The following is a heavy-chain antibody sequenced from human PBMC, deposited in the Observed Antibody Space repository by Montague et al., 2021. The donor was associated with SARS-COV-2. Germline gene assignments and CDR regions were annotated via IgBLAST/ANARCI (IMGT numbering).Heavy chain of an antibody. CDR1: GGSFSSYYYY. CDR3: ARGPGVVIILAIYYYYGMD. D-gene: IGHD3-3*01. V-gene: IGHV4-61*01. J-gene: IGHJ6*01. Sequence: SETLSLTCTVSGGSFSSYYYYWIRIRQGPGLGLNWIIYTYKSAGYKPSLKSRVTLSVDTSKNQFSLKLSSVTAADTAVYYCARGPGVVIILAIYYYYGMD. CDR2: TYKSA.